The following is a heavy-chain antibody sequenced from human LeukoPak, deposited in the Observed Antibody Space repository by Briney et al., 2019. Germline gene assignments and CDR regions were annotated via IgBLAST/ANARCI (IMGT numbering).Heavy chain of an antibody. CDR1: GYTFTSYG. V-gene: IGHV1-18*01. CDR2: SSAYNGNT. J-gene: IGHJ1*01. D-gene: IGHD1-26*01. CDR3: ARAYVGAIHAEYFQH. Sequence: ASVKVSCKASGYTFTSYGISWVRQAPGQGLEWMGWSSAYNGNTNHAQKLQGRVTMTTDTSTSTAYMELRSLRSDDTAVYYCARAYVGAIHAEYFQHWRQGTLVTVSS.